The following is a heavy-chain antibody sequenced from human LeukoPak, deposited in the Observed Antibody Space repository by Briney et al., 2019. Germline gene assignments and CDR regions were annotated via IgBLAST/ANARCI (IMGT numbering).Heavy chain of an antibody. D-gene: IGHD5-18*01. CDR3: ARGRLDTAMVPYINWFDP. V-gene: IGHV3-11*01. J-gene: IGHJ5*02. CDR2: ISSSGSTI. Sequence: GGSLRLSCAASGFTFSDYYMSWNRQAPGKGLEWVSYISSSGSTIYYADSVKGRFTISRDNAENSLYLQMNSLRAEDTAVYYCARGRLDTAMVPYINWFDPWGQGTLVTVSS. CDR1: GFTFSDYY.